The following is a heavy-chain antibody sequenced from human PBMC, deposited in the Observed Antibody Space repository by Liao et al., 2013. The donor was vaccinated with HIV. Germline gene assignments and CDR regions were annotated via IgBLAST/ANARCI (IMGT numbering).Heavy chain of an antibody. V-gene: IGHV4-34*01. Sequence: QVQLQQWGAGLLKPSETLSLTCTVSGGSISSYYWSWIRQPPGKGLEWIGEINHSGSTNYNPSLKSRVTISVDTSKNQFSLKLSSVTAADTAVYYCARGTIFGPDYWGQGTLVTVSS. CDR3: ARGTIFGPDY. D-gene: IGHD3-3*01. J-gene: IGHJ4*02. CDR2: INHSGST. CDR1: GGSISSYY.